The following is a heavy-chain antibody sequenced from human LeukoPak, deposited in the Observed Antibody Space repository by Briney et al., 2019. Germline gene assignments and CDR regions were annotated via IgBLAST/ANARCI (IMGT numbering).Heavy chain of an antibody. J-gene: IGHJ4*02. CDR2: ISSSSSYI. V-gene: IGHV3-21*01. Sequence: PGGPLRLSCAASGFTFSSYSMNWVRQAPGKGLEWVSSISSSSSYIYYADSVKGRFTISRDNAKNSQYLQMNSLRAEDTAVYYCARAPTRSGYYTGFDYWGQGTLVTVSS. CDR3: ARAPTRSGYYTGFDY. CDR1: GFTFSSYS. D-gene: IGHD3-3*01.